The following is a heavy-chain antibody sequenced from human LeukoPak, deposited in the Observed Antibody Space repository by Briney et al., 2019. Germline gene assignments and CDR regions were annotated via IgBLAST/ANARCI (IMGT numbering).Heavy chain of an antibody. CDR3: ARDGFTMIVVGWYFDL. CDR1: GFTFVAYG. Sequence: GGSLRLSCAASGFTFVAYGMHWVRQAPGKGLEWVSIISYDGTNANYADSVKGRFAISRDDSKNTLYLQMNSLRAEDTAVYYCARDGFTMIVVGWYFDLWGRGTLVTVSS. J-gene: IGHJ2*01. D-gene: IGHD3-22*01. CDR2: ISYDGTNA. V-gene: IGHV3-30*03.